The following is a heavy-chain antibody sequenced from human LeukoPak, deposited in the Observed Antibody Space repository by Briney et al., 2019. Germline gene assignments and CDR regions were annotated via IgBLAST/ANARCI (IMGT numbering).Heavy chain of an antibody. CDR3: ARGHASYSYGFRY. CDR2: INHSGST. CDR1: GGSFSGYY. V-gene: IGHV4-34*01. Sequence: PSETLSLTCAVYGGSFSGYYWSWIRQPPGKGLEWIGVINHSGSTNYNPSLKSRVTISVDTSKNQFSLKLSSVTAADTAVYYCARGHASYSYGFRYWGQGTLVTVSS. J-gene: IGHJ4*02. D-gene: IGHD5-18*01.